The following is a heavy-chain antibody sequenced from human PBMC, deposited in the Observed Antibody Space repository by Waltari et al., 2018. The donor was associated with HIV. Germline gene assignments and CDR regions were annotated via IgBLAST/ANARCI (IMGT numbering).Heavy chain of an antibody. J-gene: IGHJ6*02. CDR3: ARVPIGITIFGVATPYYYYGMDV. D-gene: IGHD3-3*01. V-gene: IGHV4-34*01. CDR1: GGSFSGYY. Sequence: QVQLQQWGAGLLKPSETLSLTCAVYGGSFSGYYWSWIRQPPGKGLEWIGEINHSGSTNYNPSLKRRVTIAVDTSKNQFSLKLSSVTAADTAVHDCARVPIGITIFGVATPYYYYGMDVWGQGTTVTVSS. CDR2: INHSGST.